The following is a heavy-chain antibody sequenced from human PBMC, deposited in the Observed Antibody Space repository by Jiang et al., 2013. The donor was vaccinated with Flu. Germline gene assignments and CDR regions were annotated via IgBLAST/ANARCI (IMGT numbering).Heavy chain of an antibody. J-gene: IGHJ4*02. V-gene: IGHV1-18*01. D-gene: IGHD5-18*01. Sequence: WVRQAPGQGLEWMGWISAYNGNTNYAQKLQGRVTMTTDTSTSTAYMELRSLRSDDTAVYYCARGEDTAMADLDYWGQGTLVTVSS. CDR3: ARGEDTAMADLDY. CDR2: ISAYNGNT.